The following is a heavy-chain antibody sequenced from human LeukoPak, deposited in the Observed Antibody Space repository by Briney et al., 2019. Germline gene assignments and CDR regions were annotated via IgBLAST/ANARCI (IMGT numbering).Heavy chain of an antibody. CDR3: AKDGDSKSYYYYYMDV. CDR1: GFTFSSYA. J-gene: IGHJ6*03. V-gene: IGHV3-23*01. D-gene: IGHD4-17*01. CDR2: ISGRGGST. Sequence: GGSLRLSCAASGFTFSSYAMSWVRQAPGKGLEGVSAISGRGGSTYYADSVKGRFTISRDNSKNTLYLQMNSLRAEDTAVYYCAKDGDSKSYYYYYMDVWGKGTTVTVSS.